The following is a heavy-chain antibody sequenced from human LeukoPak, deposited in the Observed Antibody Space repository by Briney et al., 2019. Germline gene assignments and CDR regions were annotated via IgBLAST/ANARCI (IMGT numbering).Heavy chain of an antibody. Sequence: ASVKVSCKTSGYIFSNYAMNWVRQAPGQGLEWMGWINTNTGNPTYAQGFTGRFVFSLDTSVNTAFLQISSLKADDTAVYYCARGVQIGQLPNYGMDVWGQGTTVTVSS. CDR2: INTNTGNP. CDR1: GYIFSNYA. CDR3: ARGVQIGQLPNYGMDV. J-gene: IGHJ6*02. V-gene: IGHV7-4-1*02. D-gene: IGHD1-1*01.